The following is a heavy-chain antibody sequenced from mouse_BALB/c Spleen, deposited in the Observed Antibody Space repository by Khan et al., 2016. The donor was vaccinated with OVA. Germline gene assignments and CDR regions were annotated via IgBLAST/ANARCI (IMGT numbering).Heavy chain of an antibody. V-gene: IGHV1S132*01. J-gene: IGHJ3*01. D-gene: IGHD2-1*01. CDR3: ASGYFGNYEFAY. CDR2: IFPGTGTT. CDR1: GYTFTNYW. Sequence: VQLQQSGAELVKPGASVKLSCKTSGYTFTNYWIQWVKQRPGQGLGWIGEIFPGTGTTYYNENFKAKATLTIDTSSSTAYMHLSSLTSEDSAVYFCASGYFGNYEFAYWGQGTLVTVSA.